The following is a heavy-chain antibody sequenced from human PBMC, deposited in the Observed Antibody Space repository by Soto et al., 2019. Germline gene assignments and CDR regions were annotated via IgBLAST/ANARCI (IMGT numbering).Heavy chain of an antibody. J-gene: IGHJ4*02. CDR2: IYFRGNT. CDR1: GGSITGSNW. V-gene: IGHV4-4*02. Sequence: SETLSLTCTVSGGSITGSNWWSWVRQTPGKGLEWIGEIYFRGNTNYNPSLMSQVTMSVDKSKNQFFLKLTSVTAADTAIYYCARDPRGAYSSNYSGNDYWGLGILVTVSS. CDR3: ARDPRGAYSSNYSGNDY. D-gene: IGHD3-22*01.